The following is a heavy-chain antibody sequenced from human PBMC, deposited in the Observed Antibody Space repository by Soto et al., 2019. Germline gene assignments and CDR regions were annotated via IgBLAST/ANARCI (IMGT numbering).Heavy chain of an antibody. V-gene: IGHV3-23*01. CDR3: AKSMGDCSGGSCYGAYSMDV. J-gene: IGHJ6*02. Sequence: EVQLLESGGGLVQPGGSLRLSCAASGFSFNTYAMSWVRQARGKGPEWVSTVSASGGSTDSADSVKGRFTISRDNSKNTVHLQMNRMRAEDTAVYYCAKSMGDCSGGSCYGAYSMDVWGQGITVTVPS. CDR2: VSASGGST. CDR1: GFSFNTYA. D-gene: IGHD2-15*01.